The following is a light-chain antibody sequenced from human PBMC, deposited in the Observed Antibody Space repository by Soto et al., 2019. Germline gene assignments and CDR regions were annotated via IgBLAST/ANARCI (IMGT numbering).Light chain of an antibody. V-gene: IGKV1-5*01. Sequence: DIQMTQSPSTLSASVGDRVTITCRASQSIRSWLAWYQQKPGKAPKLLIYDASSLESGVPSRFSGSGSGTEFTLTIRSLQPDDFATYYCQQYNSYSGTFGQGTKVEIK. CDR1: QSIRSW. CDR3: QQYNSYSGT. CDR2: DAS. J-gene: IGKJ1*01.